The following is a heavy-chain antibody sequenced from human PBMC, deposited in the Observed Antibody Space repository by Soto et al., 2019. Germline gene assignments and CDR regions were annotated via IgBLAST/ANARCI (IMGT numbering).Heavy chain of an antibody. CDR2: ISPYTGNT. Sequence: QVQLVQSGDEVEKPGASVKVSCKASGYIFVNYGIAGVRQAPGQGLEWMGWISPYTGNTHSATKVQGRLTMTTDTSTSTAYMDLGSLTSDDTAVYYCVMVDNYVTPTPQDVWGQGTTVTVSS. V-gene: IGHV1-18*01. CDR3: VMVDNYVTPTPQDV. J-gene: IGHJ6*02. D-gene: IGHD3-16*01. CDR1: GYIFVNYG.